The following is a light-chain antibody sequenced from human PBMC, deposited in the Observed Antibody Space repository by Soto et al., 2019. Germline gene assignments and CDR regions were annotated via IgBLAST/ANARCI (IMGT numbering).Light chain of an antibody. CDR2: DAS. CDR3: QQRSNWPGLT. J-gene: IGKJ4*01. Sequence: EIVLTQSPATLSLSPGERATLSCRASQSVSSYLAWYQQRPGQAPRLLIFDASNRATGIPARFSGSGSGTDFTLTISSLEPEDFSVYYCQQRSNWPGLTFGGGTKGEIK. V-gene: IGKV3-11*01. CDR1: QSVSSY.